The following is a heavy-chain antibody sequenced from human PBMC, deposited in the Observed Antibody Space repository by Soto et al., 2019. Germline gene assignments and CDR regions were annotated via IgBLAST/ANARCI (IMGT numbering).Heavy chain of an antibody. V-gene: IGHV3-23*01. Sequence: PGGSLRLSCAASGLPFSNYAMTWVRQAPGKGLEWVSIISASGYSAYYGGAVKGRFTTFRDNSRSTLYLQMNGLRAEDTAVYYCAKGDLLWDPFDLWGQGTLVTVSS. CDR3: AKGDLLWDPFDL. CDR2: ISASGYSA. CDR1: GLPFSNYA. D-gene: IGHD3-16*01. J-gene: IGHJ4*02.